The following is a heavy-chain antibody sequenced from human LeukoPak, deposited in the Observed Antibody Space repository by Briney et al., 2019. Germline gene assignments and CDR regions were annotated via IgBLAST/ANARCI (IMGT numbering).Heavy chain of an antibody. V-gene: IGHV3-23*01. J-gene: IGHJ4*02. Sequence: GPLRLSCAASGFTFSSYAMSWVRQAPGKGLEWVSAISGSGGSTYYADSVKGRFTISRDNSKNTLYLQMNSLRAEDTAVYYCAKVEGYYVPTGALGDWGQGTLVTVSS. CDR2: ISGSGGST. D-gene: IGHD3-16*01. CDR3: AKVEGYYVPTGALGD. CDR1: GFTFSSYA.